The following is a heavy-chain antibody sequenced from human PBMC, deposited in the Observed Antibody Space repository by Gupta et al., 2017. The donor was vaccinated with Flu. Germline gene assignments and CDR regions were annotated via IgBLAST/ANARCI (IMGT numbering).Heavy chain of an antibody. CDR3: ARGYCSADACNDLDY. J-gene: IGHJ4*02. D-gene: IGHD2-15*01. Sequence: QVQLVQSGAEVKKPGASVKVSCKASGYTFTGYYMHWVRQAPGQGLEWMGWINPNSGGTNFAQRFQGRVTMTRETSFSTAYMELNSLTSDDTAVYYCARGYCSADACNDLDYWGQGTLVTVSS. CDR1: GYTFTGYY. CDR2: INPNSGGT. V-gene: IGHV1-2*02.